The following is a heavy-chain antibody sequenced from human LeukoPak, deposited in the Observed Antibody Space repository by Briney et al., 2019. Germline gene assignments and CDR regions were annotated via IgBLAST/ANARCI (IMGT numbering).Heavy chain of an antibody. CDR2: INPSGGST. CDR3: AREWGYSGYDHWFDP. Sequence: GASVKVSCKASGYTFTGYYMHWVRQAPGQGLEWMGIINPSGGSTSYAQKFQGRVTMTRDTSTSTVYMELSSLRSEDTAVYYCAREWGYSGYDHWFDPWGQGTLVTVSS. D-gene: IGHD5-12*01. J-gene: IGHJ5*02. V-gene: IGHV1-46*01. CDR1: GYTFTGYY.